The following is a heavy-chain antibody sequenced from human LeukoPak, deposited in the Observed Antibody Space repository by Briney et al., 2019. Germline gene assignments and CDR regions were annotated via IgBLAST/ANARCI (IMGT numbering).Heavy chain of an antibody. V-gene: IGHV4-34*01. Sequence: PSETLSLTCAVYGGSFSGYYWSWIRQPPGKGLEWIGEINHSGSTNYNPSLKSRVTISVDTSKNQFSLKLSSVTAADTAVYYCARGRFRLGYCSGGSCYVDYWGQGTLVTVSS. J-gene: IGHJ4*02. D-gene: IGHD2-15*01. CDR1: GGSFSGYY. CDR3: ARGRFRLGYCSGGSCYVDY. CDR2: INHSGST.